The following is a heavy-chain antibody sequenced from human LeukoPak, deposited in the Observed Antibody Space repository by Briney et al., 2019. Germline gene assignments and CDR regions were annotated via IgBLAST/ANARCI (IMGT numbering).Heavy chain of an antibody. CDR2: MNPNSGGT. CDR3: ARGHSSSWVPWRYYYYMDV. Sequence: GASVKVSCKASGYTSTGYYMHWVRQAPGPGHEWMGWMNPNSGGTNYAQNFQGRVNMTSDTSISTAYMELSRLRSDDTAVYCCARGHSSSWVPWRYYYYMDVWGKGTTVTISS. V-gene: IGHV1-2*02. J-gene: IGHJ6*03. CDR1: GYTSTGYY. D-gene: IGHD6-13*01.